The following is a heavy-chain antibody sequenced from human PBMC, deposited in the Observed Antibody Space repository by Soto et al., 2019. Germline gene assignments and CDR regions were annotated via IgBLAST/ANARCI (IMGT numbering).Heavy chain of an antibody. Sequence: QLQLQESGPGLVKPSETLSLTCTVSGGSISSSSYYWGWIRQPPGKGLEWIGSIYYSGSTYYNPSLKSRVTISVDTSKNQFSLKLSSVTAADTAVYYCARQDRWFEDAFDIWGQGTMVTVSS. CDR2: IYYSGST. J-gene: IGHJ3*02. D-gene: IGHD3-10*01. V-gene: IGHV4-39*01. CDR3: ARQDRWFEDAFDI. CDR1: GGSISSSSYY.